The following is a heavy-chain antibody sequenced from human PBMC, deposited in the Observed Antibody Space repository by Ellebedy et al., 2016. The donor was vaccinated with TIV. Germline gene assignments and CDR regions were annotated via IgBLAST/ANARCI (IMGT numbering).Heavy chain of an antibody. CDR1: GFTFRTYA. D-gene: IGHD3-10*01. CDR2: IAGSGGST. CDR3: PRDTNYYGLGNWFDP. J-gene: IGHJ5*02. Sequence: GESLKISCAASGFTFRTYAMSWVRQAPGKGLEWVSIIAGSGGSTYYADSVKGRFTISRDNSKNTLYLQMNSLRAEDTAVYYCPRDTNYYGLGNWFDPWGQGTLVSVSS. V-gene: IGHV3-23*01.